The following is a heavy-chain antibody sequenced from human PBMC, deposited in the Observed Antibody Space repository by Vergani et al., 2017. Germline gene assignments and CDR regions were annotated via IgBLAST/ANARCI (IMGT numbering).Heavy chain of an antibody. CDR3: AREETASGDYYFEN. V-gene: IGHV1-69*15. CDR1: GVPFSNAG. Sequence: QVQLVQSGAELKKLGSSVKLSCKASGVPFSNAGYSWIRQAPGQGLEWMGRIIPLYGSTDYTHTFQGRLTISADDLSNTVDMELGSRTSEGTAVYFCAREETASGDYYFENWGQGTPVTVS. CDR2: IIPLYGST. J-gene: IGHJ4*02. D-gene: IGHD3-3*01.